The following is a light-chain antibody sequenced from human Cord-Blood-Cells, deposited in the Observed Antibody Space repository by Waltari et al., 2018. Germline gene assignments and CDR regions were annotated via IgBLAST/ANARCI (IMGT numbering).Light chain of an antibody. Sequence: DIVMTQYPLSLPVTPGEPASISCRSSQSLLHSTGYNYLDWYLQKPGQSPQLLIYLGSNRASGGPDRFSGSGSGTDLTLKISRVEAEEVGVYYCKQALQTPTFGQGTKVEIK. J-gene: IGKJ1*01. CDR2: LGS. CDR1: QSLLHSTGYNY. CDR3: KQALQTPT. V-gene: IGKV2-28*01.